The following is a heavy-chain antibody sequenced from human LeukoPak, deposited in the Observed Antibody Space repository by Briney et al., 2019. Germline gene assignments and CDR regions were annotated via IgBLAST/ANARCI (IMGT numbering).Heavy chain of an antibody. CDR2: ISSSSSYI. Sequence: GGSLRLSCAASGFTSSSNSRNWVRQVPGKGLEWVYSISSSSSYIYYADSVKGRFTISGDNSKNTLYLQMNSLRAEDTAVYYCAKVSGGGLYYDGMDVWGQGTTVTVSS. J-gene: IGHJ6*02. D-gene: IGHD1-14*01. CDR3: AKVSGGGLYYDGMDV. CDR1: GFTSSSNS. V-gene: IGHV3-21*04.